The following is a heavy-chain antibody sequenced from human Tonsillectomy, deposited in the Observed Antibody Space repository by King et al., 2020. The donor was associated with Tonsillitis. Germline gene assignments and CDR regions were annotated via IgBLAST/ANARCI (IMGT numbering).Heavy chain of an antibody. J-gene: IGHJ6*02. CDR1: GYTFTGYY. Sequence: VQLVESGAEVKKPGASVKVSCKTSGYTFTGYYMHWVRQAPGQGLEWMGWINPNSGGTNYAPKFQGRVTMTRDTSISTAYMELSRLRSDDTAVYNCATRNSYNDILTRDSHIDVWGQGTTVTVSS. CDR2: INPNSGGT. CDR3: ATRNSYNDILTRDSHIDV. V-gene: IGHV1-2*02. D-gene: IGHD3-9*01.